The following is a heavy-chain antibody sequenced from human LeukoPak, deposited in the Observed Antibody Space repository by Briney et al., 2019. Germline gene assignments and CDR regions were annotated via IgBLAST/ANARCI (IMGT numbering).Heavy chain of an antibody. V-gene: IGHV4-59*01. J-gene: IGHJ2*01. D-gene: IGHD4-11*01. Sequence: SETLSLTRTVAGGSISSYYWSWIRQPPGKGLEWIGYIYYSGSTNYNPSLKSRVTISVDTSKNQFSLKLSSVTAADTAVYYCARYSNYDWYFDLWGRGTLVTVSS. CDR3: ARYSNYDWYFDL. CDR2: IYYSGST. CDR1: GGSISSYY.